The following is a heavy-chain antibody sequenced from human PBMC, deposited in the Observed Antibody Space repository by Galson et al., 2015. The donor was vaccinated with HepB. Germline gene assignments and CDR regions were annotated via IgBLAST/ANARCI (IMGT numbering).Heavy chain of an antibody. D-gene: IGHD6-13*01. Sequence: SLRLSCAASGFTFSSFAMSWVRQAPGKGLEWVSGISGSGDRTYYADSVKGRFTISRDNSKNTLYLQMNSLRAEDTAVYYCAKGGVAAAGASSYYMDVWGKGTTVTVSS. CDR1: GFTFSSFA. V-gene: IGHV3-23*01. CDR2: ISGSGDRT. CDR3: AKGGVAAAGASSYYMDV. J-gene: IGHJ6*03.